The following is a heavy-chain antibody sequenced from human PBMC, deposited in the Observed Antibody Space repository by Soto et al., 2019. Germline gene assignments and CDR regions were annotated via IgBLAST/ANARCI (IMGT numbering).Heavy chain of an antibody. D-gene: IGHD3-3*01. Sequence: QTLSLTCAICGDSVSSNSAAWNWIRQSPSRGLEWLGRTYYRSKWYNDYAVSVKSRITINPDTSKNQFSLQLNSVTPEDTAVYYCARETYYDFWSGYYPYYYYGMDVWGQGTTVTVSS. CDR3: ARETYYDFWSGYYPYYYYGMDV. J-gene: IGHJ6*02. V-gene: IGHV6-1*01. CDR1: GDSVSSNSAA. CDR2: TYYRSKWYN.